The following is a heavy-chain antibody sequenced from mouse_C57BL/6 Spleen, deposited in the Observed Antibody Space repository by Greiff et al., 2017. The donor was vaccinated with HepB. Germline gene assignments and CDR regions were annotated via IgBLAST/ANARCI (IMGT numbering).Heavy chain of an antibody. D-gene: IGHD2-1*01. Sequence: EVKVVESGGGLVQPGGSLSLSCAASGFTFTDYYMSWVRQPPGKALEWLGFIRNKANGYTTEYSASVKGRFTISRDNSQSILYLQMNALRAEDSATYYCARSLYGNYDYWGQGTTLTVSS. J-gene: IGHJ2*01. V-gene: IGHV7-3*01. CDR2: IRNKANGYTT. CDR3: ARSLYGNYDY. CDR1: GFTFTDYY.